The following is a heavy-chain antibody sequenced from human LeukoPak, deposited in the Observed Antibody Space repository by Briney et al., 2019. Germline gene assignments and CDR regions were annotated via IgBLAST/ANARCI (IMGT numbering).Heavy chain of an antibody. V-gene: IGHV4-39*01. CDR2: IYYSGST. CDR3: ARGALWFGEFVNYYYGMDV. Sequence: PSETLPLTCTVSGGSISSSSYYWGWIRQPPGKGLEWIGSIYYSGSTYYNSSLQSRITISVDTSKNQFSLKLSSVTAADTAVYYCARGALWFGEFVNYYYGMDVWGQGTTVTVSS. CDR1: GGSISSSSYY. J-gene: IGHJ6*02. D-gene: IGHD3-10*01.